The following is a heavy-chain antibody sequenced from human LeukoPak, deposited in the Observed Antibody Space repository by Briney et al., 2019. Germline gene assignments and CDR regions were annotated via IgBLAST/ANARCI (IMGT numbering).Heavy chain of an antibody. CDR1: GFTFSNYG. CDR2: IQYDGTNK. J-gene: IGHJ6*03. Sequence: GGSLRLSCAPSGFTFSNYGMHWVRQAPDKGLEWVAFIQYDGTNKYYADSVKGRFTISRDNSKNTLYLQMNSLRAEDTAVYYCARFAAGGSYYYYMDVWGKGTTVTVSS. CDR3: ARFAAGGSYYYYMDV. D-gene: IGHD3-10*01. V-gene: IGHV3-30*02.